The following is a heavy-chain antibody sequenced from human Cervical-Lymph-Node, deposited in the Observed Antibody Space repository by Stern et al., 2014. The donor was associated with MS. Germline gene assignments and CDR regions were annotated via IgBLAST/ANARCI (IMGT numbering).Heavy chain of an antibody. J-gene: IGHJ4*02. CDR2: IYQTGST. Sequence: QVQLQESGPGLVKPSGTLSLTCTVTSGSIYSSNWWSWVRQPPGKGLEWIGEIYQTGSTNYNPSLKSRVTMSLDKSKKQFSLNLSSVTAADTAVYYCARAYSYGTTYYFDSWGQGTLVTVSS. CDR3: ARAYSYGTTYYFDS. D-gene: IGHD5-18*01. CDR1: SGSIYSSNW. V-gene: IGHV4-4*02.